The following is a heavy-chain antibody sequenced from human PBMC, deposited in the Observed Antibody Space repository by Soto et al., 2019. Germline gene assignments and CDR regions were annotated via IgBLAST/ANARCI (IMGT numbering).Heavy chain of an antibody. CDR3: ARGVYGDPTYYYYYYMDV. V-gene: IGHV1-69*02. CDR2: IIPILGIT. J-gene: IGHJ6*03. Sequence: SVKVSSKAAGYTFSSYTIHWVCQAPGQGVEWMGRIIPILGITTYPQKFQGRVTITADKSTSTAYMELSSLRSEDTAVYYCARGVYGDPTYYYYYYMDVWGKGTTVTVSS. CDR1: GYTFSSYT. D-gene: IGHD4-17*01.